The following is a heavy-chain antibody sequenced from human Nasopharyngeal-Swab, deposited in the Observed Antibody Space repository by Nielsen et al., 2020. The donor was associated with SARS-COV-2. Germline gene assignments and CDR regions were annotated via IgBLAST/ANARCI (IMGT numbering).Heavy chain of an antibody. CDR2: ISGSGGST. V-gene: IGHV3-23*01. CDR1: GFTFSNYD. D-gene: IGHD6-13*01. J-gene: IGHJ4*02. Sequence: GESLKISCAASGFTFSNYDMTWVRQAPGKGLEWASTISGSGGSTNYADSVKGRFTISRDNSENTLYLQMNSLRAEDTAVYYCANRRGSSWHPYCFDYWGQGTLVTVSS. CDR3: ANRRGSSWHPYCFDY.